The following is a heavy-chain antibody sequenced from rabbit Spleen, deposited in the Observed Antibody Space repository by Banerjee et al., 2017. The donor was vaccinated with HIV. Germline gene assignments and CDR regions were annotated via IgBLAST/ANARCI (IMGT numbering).Heavy chain of an antibody. Sequence: QEQLVESGGGLVQPEGSLTLTCTASGFPFDSGYVMCWVRQAPGKGLEWIACINSYSGRPVYASWTKGPFTISKSASTTVTLRMTRLTAADTATYFCARDVDTIYFRFSLWGQGTLVTVS. CDR1: GFPFDSGYV. V-gene: IGHV1S45*01. CDR2: INSYSGRP. D-gene: IGHD1-1*01. CDR3: ARDVDTIYFRFSL. J-gene: IGHJ3*01.